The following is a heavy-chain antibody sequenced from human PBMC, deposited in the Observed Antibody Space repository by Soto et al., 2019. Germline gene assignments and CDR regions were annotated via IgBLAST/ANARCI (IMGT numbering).Heavy chain of an antibody. V-gene: IGHV1-2*04. J-gene: IGHJ5*02. CDR3: ARGGDSSSPASNWFDP. Sequence: GASVKVSCKASGYTFTSYGISWVRQAPGQGLEWMGWINPNSGGTNYAQKFQGWVTMTRDTSISTAYMELSRLRSDDTAVYYCARGGDSSSPASNWFDPWGQGTLVTVSS. CDR2: INPNSGGT. D-gene: IGHD6-13*01. CDR1: GYTFTSYG.